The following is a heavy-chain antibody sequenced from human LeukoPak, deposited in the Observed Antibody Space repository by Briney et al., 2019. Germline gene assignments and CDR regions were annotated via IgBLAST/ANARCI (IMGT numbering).Heavy chain of an antibody. CDR3: ARDRYCSAASCYGNLFDY. Sequence: ASVTVSCKASGYIFTDYYMHWVRQAPGQGLEWMGWIDPNSGGTNSEQKFQGRVTMTRDTSISTAYMEVSRLRSDDTALYYCARDRYCSAASCYGNLFDYWGQGTLVTVSS. CDR1: GYIFTDYY. V-gene: IGHV1-2*02. CDR2: IDPNSGGT. D-gene: IGHD2-15*01. J-gene: IGHJ4*02.